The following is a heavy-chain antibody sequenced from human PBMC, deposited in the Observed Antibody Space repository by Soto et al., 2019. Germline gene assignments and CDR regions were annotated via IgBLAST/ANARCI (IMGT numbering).Heavy chain of an antibody. J-gene: IGHJ4*02. CDR3: AGENYYDSSGYPYYFDY. V-gene: IGHV4-31*03. CDR1: GGSISSGGYY. CDR2: IYYSGST. D-gene: IGHD3-22*01. Sequence: SETLSLTCTVSGGSISSGGYYWSWIRQHPGKGLEWIGYIYYSGSTYYNPSLKSRVTISVDTSKNQFSLKLSSVTAADTAVYYCAGENYYDSSGYPYYFDYWGQGTLVTVSS.